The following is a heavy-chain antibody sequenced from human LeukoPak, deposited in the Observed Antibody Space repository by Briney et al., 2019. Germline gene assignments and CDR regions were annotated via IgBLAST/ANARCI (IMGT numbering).Heavy chain of an antibody. V-gene: IGHV1-24*01. J-gene: IGHJ4*02. CDR1: GYTLTELS. CDR2: FDPEDGET. CDR3: ARARRGYRDSPNNPFDY. Sequence: GASVKVSCKVSGYTLTELSMHWVRQAPGKGLEWMGGFDPEDGETIYAQKFQGRVTITADESTSTAYMELSSLRSEDTAVYYCARARRGYRDSPNNPFDYWGQGTLVTVSS. D-gene: IGHD5-18*01.